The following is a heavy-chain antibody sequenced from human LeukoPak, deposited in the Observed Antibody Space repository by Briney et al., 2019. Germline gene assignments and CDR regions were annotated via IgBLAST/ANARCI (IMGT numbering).Heavy chain of an antibody. V-gene: IGHV3-21*05. J-gene: IGHJ4*02. Sequence: GGSLRLSCAASGFTFSSYEMNWVRQAPGKGLEWVSYISTSSSYIYYADSVKGRFTISRDNAKNSLYLQMNSLRAEDTAVYYCARDPLGYCSSTSCYEIDYWGQGTLVTVSS. CDR3: ARDPLGYCSSTSCYEIDY. CDR1: GFTFSSYE. D-gene: IGHD2-2*01. CDR2: ISTSSSYI.